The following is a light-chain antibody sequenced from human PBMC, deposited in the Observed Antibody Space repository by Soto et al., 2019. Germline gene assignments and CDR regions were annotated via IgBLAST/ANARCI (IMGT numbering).Light chain of an antibody. CDR1: QSVSSNY. V-gene: IGKV3-20*01. Sequence: EIVLTQSPGTLSLSPGERATLSCRASQSVSSNYLAWYQQKPGQAPRLLIYGASSRATGIPDRFSGSGSGTDFTLTISRLEPEDVAVYYCQQYGSLPITFGQGTRLEIK. J-gene: IGKJ5*01. CDR3: QQYGSLPIT. CDR2: GAS.